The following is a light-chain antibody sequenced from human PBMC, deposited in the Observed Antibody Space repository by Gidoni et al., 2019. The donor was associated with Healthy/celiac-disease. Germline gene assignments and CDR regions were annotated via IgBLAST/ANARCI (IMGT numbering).Light chain of an antibody. CDR2: DAS. V-gene: IGKV1-33*01. J-gene: IGKJ4*01. Sequence: DIQMTQSPSSLSASVGDRVTITCQSSQDISNYLNWYQQKPGKAPKLLIYDASNLETGVPSRFSGSGSGTDFTFTISSLQPEDIATYDCQQYDNHPLTFGGXTKVEIK. CDR1: QDISNY. CDR3: QQYDNHPLT.